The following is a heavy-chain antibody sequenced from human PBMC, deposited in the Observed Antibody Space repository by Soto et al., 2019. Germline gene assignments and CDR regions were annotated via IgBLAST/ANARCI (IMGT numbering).Heavy chain of an antibody. J-gene: IGHJ5*02. CDR1: GYTFTNYW. D-gene: IGHD3-10*01. V-gene: IGHV5-51*03. Sequence: PGKSLKISCKASGYTFTNYWIAWVRQMSGKGLEWVGVIYPDDADTTYGPTFQGQVTISADKSLNTAYLHWSSLEVSDTAIYFCARSIYGTGGYYCDHWGQGTPVTVSS. CDR3: ARSIYGTGGYYCDH. CDR2: IYPDDADT.